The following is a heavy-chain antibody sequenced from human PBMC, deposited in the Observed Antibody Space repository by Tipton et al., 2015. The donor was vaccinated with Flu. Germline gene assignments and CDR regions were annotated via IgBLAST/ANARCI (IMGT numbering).Heavy chain of an antibody. J-gene: IGHJ4*02. CDR3: ARGDSLIGC. CDR1: GFTFGDYY. V-gene: IGHV3-11*01. Sequence: SLRLSCAASGFTFGDYYMSWIRQAPGKGLEWVSYINSWGTTIKYADSVKGRFTISRDNAKNSLFLQMNSLRVDDTAVYYCARGDSLIGCWGQGTLVTVSS. D-gene: IGHD3-16*02. CDR2: INSWGTTI.